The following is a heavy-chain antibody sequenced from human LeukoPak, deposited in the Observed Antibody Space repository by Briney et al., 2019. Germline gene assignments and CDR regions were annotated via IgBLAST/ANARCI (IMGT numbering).Heavy chain of an antibody. V-gene: IGHV3-48*01. CDR2: ISSSSSTI. CDR1: GFTFSGYS. Sequence: PGGSLRLSCAASGFTFSGYSVNWVRQAPGKGLEWVSYISSSSSTIYYADSVKGRFTISRDNAKNSLYLQMNSLRAEDTAVYYCARDPLPYCGGDCYPVNWFDPWGQGTLVTVSS. D-gene: IGHD2-21*01. CDR3: ARDPLPYCGGDCYPVNWFDP. J-gene: IGHJ5*02.